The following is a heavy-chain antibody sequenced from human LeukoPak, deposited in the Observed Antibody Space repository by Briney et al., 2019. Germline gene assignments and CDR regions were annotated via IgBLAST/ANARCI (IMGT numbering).Heavy chain of an antibody. CDR3: TTDRDALRY. V-gene: IGHV3-15*07. CDR1: GFTFTNAW. CDR2: IKSNSEGGTA. D-gene: IGHD2-21*02. J-gene: IGHJ4*02. Sequence: PGGSLRLSCAASGFTFTNAWMNWARQAPGKGLEWVGRIKSNSEGGTADYAAPVEGRFTISRHDSESTMYLQMNSLKTEDTAVYYCTTDRDALRYWGQGTPVTVSS.